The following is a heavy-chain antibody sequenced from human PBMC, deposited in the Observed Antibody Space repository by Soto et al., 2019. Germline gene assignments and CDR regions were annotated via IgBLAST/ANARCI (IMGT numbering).Heavy chain of an antibody. CDR1: GGSISSYY. D-gene: IGHD2-15*01. CDR3: ARGWAYRGYCSGGSCYSDWFDP. CDR2: IYYSGST. V-gene: IGHV4-59*01. J-gene: IGHJ5*02. Sequence: SETLSLTCTVSGGSISSYYWSWIRQPPGKGLEWIGYIYYSGSTNYNPSLKSRVTISVDTSKNQFSLKLSSVTAADTAVYYCARGWAYRGYCSGGSCYSDWFDPWGQGTLVPVSS.